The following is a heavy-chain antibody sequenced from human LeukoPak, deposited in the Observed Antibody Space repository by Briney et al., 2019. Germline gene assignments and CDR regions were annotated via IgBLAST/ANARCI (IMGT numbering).Heavy chain of an antibody. Sequence: ASVKVSCRASGYTFTSYDINWVRQATGQGLEWMGWMNPNSGNTGYAQKFQGRVTMTRNTSISTAYMELSSLRSEDTAVYYCATLRSSSSWLREYYYYYYGMDVWGQGTTVTVSS. D-gene: IGHD6-13*01. J-gene: IGHJ6*02. V-gene: IGHV1-8*01. CDR1: GYTFTSYD. CDR3: ATLRSSSSWLREYYYYYYGMDV. CDR2: MNPNSGNT.